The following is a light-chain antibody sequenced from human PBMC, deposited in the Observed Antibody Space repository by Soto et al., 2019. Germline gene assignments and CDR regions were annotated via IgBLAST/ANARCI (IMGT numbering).Light chain of an antibody. J-gene: IGKJ3*01. CDR3: QQYGSSPLT. V-gene: IGKV3-20*01. CDR2: GAS. CDR1: QSVSSSY. Sequence: EIVLTQSPGTLSLSPGERATLSCRASQSVSSSYLVWYQQKPGQAPRLLIYGASSRATGIPDRFSGSGSGTDFTLTISRLEPEDFAVYYFQQYGSSPLTFGPGTKVDIK.